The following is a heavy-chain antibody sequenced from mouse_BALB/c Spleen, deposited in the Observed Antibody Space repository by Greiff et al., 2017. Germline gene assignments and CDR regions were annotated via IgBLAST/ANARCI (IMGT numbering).Heavy chain of an antibody. CDR3: ASEEWLMAWFAY. CDR1: GYSFTSDYV. J-gene: IGHJ3*01. D-gene: IGHD2-2*01. V-gene: IGHV3-2*02. CDR2: ISYSGCT. Sequence: EVKLMESGPGLVKPSESLSLTCTASGYSFTSDYVWYWIRQLPGNKLEWMGYISYSGCTSYNPTLKSRIPITRDTPKNQFFLQLNSVTAEDTATCYCASEEWLMAWFAYWGQGTLVTVSA.